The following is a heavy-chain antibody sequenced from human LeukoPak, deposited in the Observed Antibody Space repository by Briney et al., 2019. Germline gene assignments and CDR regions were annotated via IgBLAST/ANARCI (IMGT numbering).Heavy chain of an antibody. J-gene: IGHJ1*01. CDR3: VRDLMGAGGTTAYFHH. CDR1: GLTFSGYS. CDR2: ISRRSRHL. V-gene: IGHV3-21*01. D-gene: IGHD1-1*01. Sequence: GGSLRLSCAASGLTFSGYSVNWVRQAPGKGLEWVSSISRRSRHLYYAGSVKGRFTISRDNAKNSLYLQMNSLRAEDMAVYYCVRDLMGAGGTTAYFHHWGQGTLVTVSS.